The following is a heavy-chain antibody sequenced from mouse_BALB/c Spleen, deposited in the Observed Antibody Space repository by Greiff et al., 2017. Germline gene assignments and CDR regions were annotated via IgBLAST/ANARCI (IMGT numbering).Heavy chain of an antibody. V-gene: IGHV5-4*02. CDR3: ASRLFAY. Sequence: EVKVEESGGGLVKPGGSLKLSCAASGFTFSDYYMYWVRQTPEKRLEWVATISDGGSYTYYPDSVKGRFTISRDNAKNNLYLQMSSLKSEDTAMYYCASRLFAYWGQGTLVTVSA. J-gene: IGHJ3*01. CDR1: GFTFSDYY. CDR2: ISDGGSYT.